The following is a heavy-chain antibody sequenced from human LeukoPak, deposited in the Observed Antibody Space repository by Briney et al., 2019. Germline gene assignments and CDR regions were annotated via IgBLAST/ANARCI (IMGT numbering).Heavy chain of an antibody. Sequence: SVKVSCKASGGTFSSYAISWVRQAPGQGLGWMGRIIPIFGTANYAQKFQGRVTITTDESTSTAYMELSSLRSEDTAVYYCARDYYYDSSGYYYNPFDYWGQGTLVTVSS. J-gene: IGHJ4*02. D-gene: IGHD3-22*01. CDR2: IIPIFGTA. V-gene: IGHV1-69*05. CDR1: GGTFSSYA. CDR3: ARDYYYDSSGYYYNPFDY.